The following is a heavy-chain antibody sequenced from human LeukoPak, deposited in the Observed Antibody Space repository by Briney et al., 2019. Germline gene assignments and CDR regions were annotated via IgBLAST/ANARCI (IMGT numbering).Heavy chain of an antibody. CDR1: GFTFGSYA. CDR3: AREVQRVARRNAFDI. CDR2: ISYDGSNK. Sequence: GRSLRLSCAASGFTFGSYAMHWVRQAPGKGLEWVAVISYDGSNKYYADSVKGRFTISRDNSKNTLYLQMNSLRAEDTAVYYCAREVQRVARRNAFDIWGQGTMVTVSS. D-gene: IGHD1-14*01. V-gene: IGHV3-30-3*01. J-gene: IGHJ3*02.